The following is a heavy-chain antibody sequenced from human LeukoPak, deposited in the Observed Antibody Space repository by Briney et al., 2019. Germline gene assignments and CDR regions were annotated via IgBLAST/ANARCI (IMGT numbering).Heavy chain of an antibody. CDR3: ARARKDGSGSCYFDY. Sequence: QTGGSLRLSCAASGFTFSSYSMNWVRQAPGKGLEWVSSISSSSSYIYYADSVKGRFTISRDNAKNSLYLQMNSLRAEDTAVYYCARARKDGSGSCYFDYWGQGTLVTVSS. CDR1: GFTFSSYS. J-gene: IGHJ4*02. V-gene: IGHV3-21*01. D-gene: IGHD3-10*01. CDR2: ISSSSSYI.